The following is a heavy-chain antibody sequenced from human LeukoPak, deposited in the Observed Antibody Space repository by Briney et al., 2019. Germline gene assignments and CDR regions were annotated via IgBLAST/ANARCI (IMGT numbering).Heavy chain of an antibody. J-gene: IGHJ4*02. Sequence: ASVKVSCKASGGTFSTYGISWVRQAPGQGLEWMGGIIPIFGTTNYVQKFQGRVTITADESTSTAYMELSSLRSEDTAVYYCARELPMVRGVYDYWGQGTLVTVSS. V-gene: IGHV1-69*13. CDR1: GGTFSTYG. D-gene: IGHD3-10*01. CDR2: IIPIFGTT. CDR3: ARELPMVRGVYDY.